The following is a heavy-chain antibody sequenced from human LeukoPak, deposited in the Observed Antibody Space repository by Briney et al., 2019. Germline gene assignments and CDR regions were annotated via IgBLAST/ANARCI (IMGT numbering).Heavy chain of an antibody. D-gene: IGHD2-2*01. J-gene: IGHJ4*02. CDR3: ARDPGHDTSTSGGLDF. CDR1: GYRFTGYY. V-gene: IGHV1-2*02. CDR2: INPKSGDP. Sequence: GASVKVSCKTSGYRFTGYYMHWVRQAPGQGLEWMGWINPKSGDPIYVQKFQGRVTLTRDTSIDTVYLELSSLKSDDTAVYYCARDPGHDTSTSGGLDFWGQGTLVTVSS.